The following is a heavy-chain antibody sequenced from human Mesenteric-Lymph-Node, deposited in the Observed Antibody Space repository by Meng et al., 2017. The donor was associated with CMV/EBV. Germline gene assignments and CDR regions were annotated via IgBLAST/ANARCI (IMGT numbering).Heavy chain of an antibody. Sequence: GESLKISCTPSGFALSNYWMSWVRQAPGRGLEWVANIKEDGSEKNYVDSVKGRFTISRDNAKNSLYLQMNNLRGDDTAVYYCTRSMDVWGQGTTVTVSS. CDR1: GFALSNYW. CDR3: TRSMDV. CDR2: IKEDGSEK. J-gene: IGHJ6*02. V-gene: IGHV3-7*01.